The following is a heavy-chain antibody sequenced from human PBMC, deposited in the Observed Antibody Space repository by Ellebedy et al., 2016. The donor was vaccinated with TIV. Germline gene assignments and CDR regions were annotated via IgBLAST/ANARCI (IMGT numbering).Heavy chain of an antibody. D-gene: IGHD6-19*01. CDR3: ARMYSSGWYFSAFDI. J-gene: IGHJ3*02. Sequence: SETLSLTCTVSGGSITSYYWSWIRQPPGKGLEWIAYISHSGSTSYNPSLKSRVTISVDKSKHQFSLKLSSVTAADTAVYYCARMYSSGWYFSAFDIWGQGTMVTVSS. V-gene: IGHV4-59*12. CDR1: GGSITSYY. CDR2: ISHSGST.